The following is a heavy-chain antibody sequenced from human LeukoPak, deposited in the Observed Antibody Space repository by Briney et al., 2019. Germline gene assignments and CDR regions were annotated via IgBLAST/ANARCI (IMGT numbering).Heavy chain of an antibody. Sequence: GASVKVSCKASGYTFTSYDINWVRQATGQGLEWMGWINPNSGGTNYAQKFQGRVTMTRDTSISTAYMELSRLRSDDTAVYYCARDRIYPDPWGQGTLVTVSS. D-gene: IGHD2/OR15-2a*01. J-gene: IGHJ5*02. CDR1: GYTFTSYD. V-gene: IGHV1-2*02. CDR2: INPNSGGT. CDR3: ARDRIYPDP.